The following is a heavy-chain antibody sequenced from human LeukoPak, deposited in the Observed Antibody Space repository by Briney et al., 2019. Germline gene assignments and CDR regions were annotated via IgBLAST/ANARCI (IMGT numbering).Heavy chain of an antibody. D-gene: IGHD3-22*01. CDR1: GGSISSHY. J-gene: IGHJ3*02. CDR3: ARDKGGSSGYYYVGFIDT. CDR2: THYSGRT. V-gene: IGHV4-59*11. Sequence: PSETLSLTCTVSGGSISSHYWSWIRQPPGRGLEWVGYTHYSGRTNYNPSLKSRVTMLVDTSKSQISLRLTSVTAADTAVYYCARDKGGSSGYYYVGFIDTWGQGTLVTVSS.